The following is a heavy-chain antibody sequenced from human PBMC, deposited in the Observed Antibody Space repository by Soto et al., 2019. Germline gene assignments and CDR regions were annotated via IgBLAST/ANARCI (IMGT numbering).Heavy chain of an antibody. V-gene: IGHV3-72*01. D-gene: IGHD3-22*01. CDR1: GFAFSDHF. CDR2: SRNKANSYIT. CDR3: ARDRGYYESNPYWYFDL. J-gene: IGHJ2*01. Sequence: EVQLVESGGGLVQPGGSLRLSCEASGFAFSDHFMDWVRQAPGKGLEWIGRSRNKANSYITEYAASVKGRSIISRDDSKNSLYLQMNSLKTEDTAVYYCARDRGYYESNPYWYFDLWGRGTLVTVSS.